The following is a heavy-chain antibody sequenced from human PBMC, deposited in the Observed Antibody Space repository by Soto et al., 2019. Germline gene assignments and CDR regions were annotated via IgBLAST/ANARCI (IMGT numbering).Heavy chain of an antibody. V-gene: IGHV3-15*07. Sequence: GGSLRLSCAASGFTFTNAWINWVRQAPGKGLEWVGRIKSKTDGGTTDYAEPVKGRFAISRDDSNNMVYLQMNSLKIEDTAVYYCTTDSYSTIIIVLFDYGGQGPLVTVSS. J-gene: IGHJ4*01. CDR1: GFTFTNAW. CDR2: IKSKTDGGTT. D-gene: IGHD3-22*01. CDR3: TTDSYSTIIIVLFDY.